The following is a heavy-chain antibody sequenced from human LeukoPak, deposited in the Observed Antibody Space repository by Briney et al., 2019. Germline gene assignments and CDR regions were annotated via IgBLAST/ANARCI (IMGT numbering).Heavy chain of an antibody. D-gene: IGHD6-13*01. CDR2: IYHSGST. V-gene: IGHV4-30-2*01. CDR3: ARDSSSGTGDFDY. CDR1: GGSISSGGYS. Sequence: SETLSLTCAVSGGSISSGGYSWSWIRQPPGKGLEWIGYIYHSGSTYYNPSLKSRVTISVDRSKNQFSLKLSSVTAADTAVYYCARDSSSGTGDFDYWGQGTLVTVSS. J-gene: IGHJ4*02.